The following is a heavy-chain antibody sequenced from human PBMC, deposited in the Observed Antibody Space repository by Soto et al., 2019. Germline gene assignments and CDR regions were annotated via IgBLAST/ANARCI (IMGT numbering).Heavy chain of an antibody. CDR1: GFTFSNSA. D-gene: IGHD3-16*01. J-gene: IGHJ3*02. V-gene: IGHV3-23*01. CDR2: ISGRADRT. Sequence: GGSLRLSCAASGFTFSNSAMSWVRQAPGKGLEWVSAISGRADRTYYADSVRGRFTVSRDNSNNTLSLQMHILRVEDTAVYFCAKGGYYSLFDIWGQGTMVTVSS. CDR3: AKGGYYSLFDI.